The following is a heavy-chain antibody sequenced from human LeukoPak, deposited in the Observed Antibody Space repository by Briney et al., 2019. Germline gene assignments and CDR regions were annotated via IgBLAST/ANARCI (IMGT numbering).Heavy chain of an antibody. Sequence: ASVKVSCKASGGTFSSYAISWVRQAPGQGLEWMGWMNPNSGNTGYAQKFQGRVTMTRNTSISTAYMELSSLRSEDTAVYYCARGFSEGSSGWYFGFDPWGQGTLVTVSS. CDR2: MNPNSGNT. CDR1: GGTFSSYA. CDR3: ARGFSEGSSGWYFGFDP. J-gene: IGHJ5*02. V-gene: IGHV1-8*02. D-gene: IGHD6-19*01.